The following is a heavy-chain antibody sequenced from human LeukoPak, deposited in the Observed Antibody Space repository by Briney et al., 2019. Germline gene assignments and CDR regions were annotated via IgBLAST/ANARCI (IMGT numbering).Heavy chain of an antibody. CDR2: IRYDGSNK. CDR3: AKDSGDYGDYNYYYYYMDV. J-gene: IGHJ6*03. D-gene: IGHD4-17*01. V-gene: IGHV3-30*02. Sequence: GGSLRLSCAASGFTFSSYDMHWVRQAPGKGLEWVAFIRYDGSNKYYADSVKGRFTISRDNSKNTLYLQMNSLRAEDTAVYYCAKDSGDYGDYNYYYYYMDVWGKGTTVTVSS. CDR1: GFTFSSYD.